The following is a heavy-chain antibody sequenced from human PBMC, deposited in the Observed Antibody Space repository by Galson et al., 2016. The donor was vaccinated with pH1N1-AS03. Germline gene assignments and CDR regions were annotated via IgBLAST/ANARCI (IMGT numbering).Heavy chain of an antibody. J-gene: IGHJ5*02. V-gene: IGHV2-5*02. D-gene: IGHD2-21*01. CDR2: LYWDDDE. Sequence: PALVKPTQTLTLTCTFPGFSLSTRGVGVGWLRQPPGKAPEWLALLYWDDDERYSPSLKNRASLTKDTSKNQVILTMTNMDPVDTGTYYCARAVYSADFQLSVWFDPWGQGTLVTVSS. CDR1: GFSLSTRGVG. CDR3: ARAVYSADFQLSVWFDP.